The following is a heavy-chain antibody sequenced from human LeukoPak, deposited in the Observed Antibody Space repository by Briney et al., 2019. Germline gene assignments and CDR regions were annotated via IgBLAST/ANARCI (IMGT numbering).Heavy chain of an antibody. Sequence: SETLSLTCSLSGGSISSSSYYWAWIRQPPGKGLEWIGSIYYSGNTYYSPSLKSRVTISVDTSKNQFSLKLSSVTAADTAVYYCARDHVDTAMATGAFDIWGQGTMVTVSS. CDR3: ARDHVDTAMATGAFDI. J-gene: IGHJ3*02. CDR1: GGSISSSSYY. V-gene: IGHV4-39*07. CDR2: IYYSGNT. D-gene: IGHD5-18*01.